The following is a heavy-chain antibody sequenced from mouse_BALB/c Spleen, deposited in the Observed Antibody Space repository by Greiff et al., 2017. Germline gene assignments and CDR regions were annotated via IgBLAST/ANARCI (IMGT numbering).Heavy chain of an antibody. CDR3: ARDDYDRAMDY. CDR1: GYSITSDYA. J-gene: IGHJ4*01. CDR2: ISYSGST. D-gene: IGHD2-4*01. Sequence: EVKLVESGPGLVKPSQSLSLTCTVTGYSITSDYAWNWIRQFPGNKLEWMGYISYSGSTSYNPSLKSRISITRDTSKNQFFLQLNSVTTEDTATYYCARDDYDRAMDYWGQGTSVTVSS. V-gene: IGHV3-2*02.